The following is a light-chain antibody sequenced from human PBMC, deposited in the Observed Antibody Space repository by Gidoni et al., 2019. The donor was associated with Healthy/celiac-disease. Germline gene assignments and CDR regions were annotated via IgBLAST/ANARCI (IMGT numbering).Light chain of an antibody. V-gene: IGLV3-9*01. CDR1: NIGSKN. CDR3: QVWDSSTHVV. CDR2: RDS. Sequence: SYELPQPLSVSVALGQTARITCGGNNIGSKNVHWYQQKPGQAPVLVIYRDSNRPSGIPERFSGSNSGNTATLTISRAQAGDEADYYCQVWDSSTHVVFGGGTKLTVL. J-gene: IGLJ2*01.